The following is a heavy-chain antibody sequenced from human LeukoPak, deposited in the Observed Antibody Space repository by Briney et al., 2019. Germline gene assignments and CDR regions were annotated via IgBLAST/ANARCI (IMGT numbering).Heavy chain of an antibody. Sequence: GGSLRLSCAASGFTFSDYYMAWIRQAPGKGREWDSYISSSGSTIYYADSVKGRFTISRDNAKNSLYLQMNSLRAEDTAVYYCARDGSYSISWYFDYWGQGTLVTVSS. CDR2: ISSSGSTI. V-gene: IGHV3-11*04. D-gene: IGHD6-13*01. CDR1: GFTFSDYY. CDR3: ARDGSYSISWYFDY. J-gene: IGHJ4*02.